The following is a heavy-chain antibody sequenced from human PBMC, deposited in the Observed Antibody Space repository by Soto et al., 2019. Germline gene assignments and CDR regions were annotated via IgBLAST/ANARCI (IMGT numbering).Heavy chain of an antibody. V-gene: IGHV4-30-2*01. CDR1: GGSISSGGYS. J-gene: IGHJ4*02. CDR3: ARAPLN. Sequence: PTETLSLTCAVSGGSISSGGYSWSWIRQPPGKGLEWIGYMYHSGSTYYNPSLKSRVTISIDTSKNQFSLKLSSVTAADTAVYYCARAPLNWGQGTLVTVSS. CDR2: MYHSGST.